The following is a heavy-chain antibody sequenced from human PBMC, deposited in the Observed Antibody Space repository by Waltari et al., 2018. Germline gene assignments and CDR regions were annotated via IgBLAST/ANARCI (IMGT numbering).Heavy chain of an antibody. J-gene: IGHJ3*02. CDR2: INPNSGGT. CDR1: GYTFTSYA. Sequence: QVQLVQSGAEVKKPGASVKVSCKASGYTFTSYAMHWVRQAPGQGLEWMGRINPNSGGTNYAQKFQGRVTMTRETSISTAYMELSRLRSDDTAVYYGARVREGMYGAFDIWGQGTMVTVSS. CDR3: ARVREGMYGAFDI. D-gene: IGHD2-8*01. V-gene: IGHV1-2*06.